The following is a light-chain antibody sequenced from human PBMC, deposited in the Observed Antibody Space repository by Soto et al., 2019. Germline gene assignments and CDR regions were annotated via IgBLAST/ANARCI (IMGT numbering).Light chain of an antibody. J-gene: IGKJ3*01. CDR2: AAS. CDR1: QSIRRY. Sequence: DIQMTQSPSSLSASVGDIVTITCRASQSIRRYVNWYQQKPGKAPKLLIYAASSLQSGVPSRFSGGGSGTDFTLTISSLQPEDFATYYCQQSENTPQSFGPGTRVDMK. CDR3: QQSENTPQS. V-gene: IGKV1-39*01.